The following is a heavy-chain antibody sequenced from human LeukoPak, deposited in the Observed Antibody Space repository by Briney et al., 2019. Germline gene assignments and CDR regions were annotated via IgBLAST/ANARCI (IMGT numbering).Heavy chain of an antibody. CDR2: IRYDGSNK. Sequence: GGSLRLYCAASGFTFSSYGMHWVRQAPGKGLEWVAFIRYDGSNKYYADSVKGRFTISRDNAKDTLYLQVNSLRAEDTAVYYCAITVDCRATTDCYSYFHHWGQGTLVTVSS. V-gene: IGHV3-30*02. CDR1: GFTFSSYG. D-gene: IGHD2-21*02. J-gene: IGHJ1*01. CDR3: AITVDCRATTDCYSYFHH.